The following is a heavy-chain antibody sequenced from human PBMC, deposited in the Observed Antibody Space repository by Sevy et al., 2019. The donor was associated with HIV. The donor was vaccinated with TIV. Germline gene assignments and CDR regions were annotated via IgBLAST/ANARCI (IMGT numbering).Heavy chain of an antibody. D-gene: IGHD2-15*01. CDR1: GYTFTSYV. CDR2: INAGNGNT. Sequence: ASVKVSCKASGYTFTSYVLHWVRQAPGQRLEWMRWINAGNGNTKYSQKLQGRVTFTRDTYASTAYMDLSSVTSEDTAVYYCAKDYCTGGSCYSDALDIWGHGTMVTVSS. J-gene: IGHJ3*02. V-gene: IGHV1-3*01. CDR3: AKDYCTGGSCYSDALDI.